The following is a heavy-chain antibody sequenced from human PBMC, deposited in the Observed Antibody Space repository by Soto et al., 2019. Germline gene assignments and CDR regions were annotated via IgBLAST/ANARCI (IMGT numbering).Heavy chain of an antibody. CDR1: GFTFSTYW. J-gene: IGHJ3*02. Sequence: EVQLVESGGDLVQPGGSLRLSCAASGFTFSTYWMTWVRQAPGKGLEWVANIKQDGSEKYYVDSVRGRFTISRDNAKNSLYLQMNSLRAEATAVYYCARRANAFDIWGQGTMVTVSS. V-gene: IGHV3-7*05. CDR2: IKQDGSEK. CDR3: ARRANAFDI.